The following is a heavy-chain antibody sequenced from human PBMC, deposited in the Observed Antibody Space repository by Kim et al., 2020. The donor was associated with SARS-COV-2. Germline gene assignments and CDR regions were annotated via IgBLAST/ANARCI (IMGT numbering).Heavy chain of an antibody. CDR1: GGSISSYY. V-gene: IGHV4-4*07. Sequence: SETLSLTCTVSGGSISSYYWSWIRQPAGKGLEWIGRIYTSGSTNYNPSLKSRVTMSVDTSKNKFSLKLSSVTAADTAVYYCGGGGRYYYFDYWGQGTLVTVSS. D-gene: IGHD1-26*01. J-gene: IGHJ4*02. CDR3: GGGGRYYYFDY. CDR2: IYTSGST.